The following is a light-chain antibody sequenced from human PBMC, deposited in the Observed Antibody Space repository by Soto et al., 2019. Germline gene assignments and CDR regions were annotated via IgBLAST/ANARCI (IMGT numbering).Light chain of an antibody. CDR1: QTISNX. CDR2: DAS. CDR3: QQYYSYWT. J-gene: IGKJ1*01. V-gene: IGKV1-5*01. Sequence: DIQMTQSPSTLSASVGDRVTITCRASQTISNXLAWYQQKPGKAPKLLIYDASSLEGGVPSRFSGSGSGTEFTLTLSSLQPDDFATYYCQQYYSYWTFGQGTKVEIK.